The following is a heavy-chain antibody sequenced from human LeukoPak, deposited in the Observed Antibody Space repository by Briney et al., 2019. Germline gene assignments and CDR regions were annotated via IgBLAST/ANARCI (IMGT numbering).Heavy chain of an antibody. J-gene: IGHJ3*02. D-gene: IGHD3-10*01. CDR3: ARVPGSGKFKAFDI. V-gene: IGHV6-1*01. CDR2: TYYRSKWYN. CDR1: GDSVSSNSAA. Sequence: SQTLSLTCAISGDSVSSNSAAWNWIRQSPSRGLEWLGRTYYRSKWYNDYAVSVKSRLTINPGTSKNQFSLQLNSVTPEDTAVYYCARVPGSGKFKAFDIWGQGTMVTVSS.